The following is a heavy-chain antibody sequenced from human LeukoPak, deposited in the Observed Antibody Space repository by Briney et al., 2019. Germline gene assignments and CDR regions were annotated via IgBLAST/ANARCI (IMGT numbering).Heavy chain of an antibody. CDR1: GFTFRNYG. CDR2: IRGSAGST. Sequence: PGGSLRLSCAASGFTFRNYGMSWVRQAPGKGLEWVSGIRGSAGSTYYADSVKGRFTISRDNSKNTLYLQMNSLRAEDTAVYYCAREGAALLWFGEIPYFDYWGQGALVTVSS. J-gene: IGHJ4*02. V-gene: IGHV3-23*01. CDR3: AREGAALLWFGEIPYFDY. D-gene: IGHD3-10*01.